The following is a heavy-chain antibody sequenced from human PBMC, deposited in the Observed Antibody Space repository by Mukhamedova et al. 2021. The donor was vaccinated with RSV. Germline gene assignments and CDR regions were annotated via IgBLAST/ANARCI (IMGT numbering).Heavy chain of an antibody. J-gene: IGHJ4*01. CDR2: IYDNGDA. Sequence: GDYYWHWIRQPPGEGLKWIGMIYDNGDAYASPSLKSRVTISLDKSENQFSLRLTSVTAADTAVYFCARSNRLLTCGGDCRNFDY. CDR1: GDYY. CDR3: ARSNRLLTCGGDCRNFDY. D-gene: IGHD2-21*02. V-gene: IGHV4-61*08.